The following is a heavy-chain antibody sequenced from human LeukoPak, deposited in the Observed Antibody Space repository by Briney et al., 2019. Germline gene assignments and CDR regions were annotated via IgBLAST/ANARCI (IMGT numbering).Heavy chain of an antibody. J-gene: IGHJ4*02. Sequence: PSETLSLTCTVSGGSISSSSYYWGWIRQPPGKGLEWIGEINHSGSTNYNPSLKSRVTISVDTSKNQFSLRLSSVTAADTAVYYCARGYDYVWGRDWGQGTLVTVSS. CDR2: INHSGST. CDR1: GGSISSSSYY. V-gene: IGHV4-39*01. D-gene: IGHD3-16*01. CDR3: ARGYDYVWGRD.